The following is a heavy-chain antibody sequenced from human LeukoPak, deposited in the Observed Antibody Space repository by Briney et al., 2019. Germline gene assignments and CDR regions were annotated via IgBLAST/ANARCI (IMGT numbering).Heavy chain of an antibody. J-gene: IGHJ6*02. Sequence: SETLSLTCAVYGGSFSGYYWSWIRQPPGKGLEWIGYIYYSGSTNYNPSLKSRVTISVDTSKNQFSLKLSSVTAADTAVYYCTARTYSSSWYALRYYYYGMDVWGQGTTVTVSS. V-gene: IGHV4-59*01. D-gene: IGHD6-13*01. CDR1: GGSFSGYY. CDR2: IYYSGST. CDR3: TARTYSSSWYALRYYYYGMDV.